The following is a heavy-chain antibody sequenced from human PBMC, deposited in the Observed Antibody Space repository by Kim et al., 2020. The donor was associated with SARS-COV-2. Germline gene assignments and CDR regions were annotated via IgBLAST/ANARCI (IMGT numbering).Heavy chain of an antibody. Sequence: ASVKVSCKASGYTFTSYGISWVRQAPGQGLEWMGWISAYNGNTNYAQKLQGRVTMTTDTSTSTAYMELRSLRSDDTAVYYCARVRFSVTRTKHLDYWGQGTLVTVSS. V-gene: IGHV1-18*01. D-gene: IGHD4-17*01. CDR3: ARVRFSVTRTKHLDY. CDR1: GYTFTSYG. CDR2: ISAYNGNT. J-gene: IGHJ4*02.